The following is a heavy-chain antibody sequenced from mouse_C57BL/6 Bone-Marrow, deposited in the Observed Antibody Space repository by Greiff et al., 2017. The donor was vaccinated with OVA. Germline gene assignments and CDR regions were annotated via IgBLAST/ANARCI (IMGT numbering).Heavy chain of an antibody. CDR3: ARNGSSYVDAMDY. Sequence: VQLQQSGPELVKPGASVKISCKASGYTFTDYYMNWVKQSHGKSLEWIGDINPNNGGTSYNQKFKGKATLTVDKSSSTAYMELRSLTSEDSAVYYCARNGSSYVDAMDYWGQGTSVTVSS. D-gene: IGHD1-1*01. V-gene: IGHV1-26*01. CDR2: INPNNGGT. CDR1: GYTFTDYY. J-gene: IGHJ4*01.